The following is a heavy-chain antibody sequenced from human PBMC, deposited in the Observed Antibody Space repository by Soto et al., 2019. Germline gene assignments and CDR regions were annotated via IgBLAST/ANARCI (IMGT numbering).Heavy chain of an antibody. D-gene: IGHD1-20*01. Sequence: GGSLRLACASSGFTFSSYSRNWVRQAPEKGLEWVSYISSSSSTIYYADSVKGRFTISRDNAKNSLYLQMNSLRAEDTAVYYCARDPPYNWNDVRYGMDVWGQGTTVTVSS. V-gene: IGHV3-48*01. CDR2: ISSSSSTI. J-gene: IGHJ6*02. CDR1: GFTFSSYS. CDR3: ARDPPYNWNDVRYGMDV.